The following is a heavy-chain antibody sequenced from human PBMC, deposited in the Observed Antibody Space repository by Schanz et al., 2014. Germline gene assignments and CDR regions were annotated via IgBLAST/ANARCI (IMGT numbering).Heavy chain of an antibody. CDR1: GFTFSSYG. D-gene: IGHD3-16*01. CDR3: AKGGSSLDD. CDR2: IRYDGSKK. V-gene: IGHV3-30*02. J-gene: IGHJ4*02. Sequence: QVQLVESGGGVVQPGGSLRLSCEASGFTFSSYGMHWVRQAPGKGLEWVTFIRYDGSKKYYVDSVKGRFTISRDNSKNTLYLQMNSLRVKDTAVYYCAKGGSSLDDWGQGTLVTVSS.